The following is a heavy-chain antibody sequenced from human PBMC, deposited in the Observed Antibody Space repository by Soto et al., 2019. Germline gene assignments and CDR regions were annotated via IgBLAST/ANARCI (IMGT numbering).Heavy chain of an antibody. Sequence: EVQLVESGGGLVQPGGSLRLSCAASGFTFSSYSMNWVRQAPGKGLEWVSYISSSSSTIYYADSVKGRFTISRDNAKNSLYLQMNSLRAEDTAVYYCAGDHTSSSGCDRWGVGYNWFDPWGQGTLVTVSS. CDR3: AGDHTSSSGCDRWGVGYNWFDP. D-gene: IGHD5-12*01. V-gene: IGHV3-48*01. CDR2: ISSSSSTI. CDR1: GFTFSSYS. J-gene: IGHJ5*02.